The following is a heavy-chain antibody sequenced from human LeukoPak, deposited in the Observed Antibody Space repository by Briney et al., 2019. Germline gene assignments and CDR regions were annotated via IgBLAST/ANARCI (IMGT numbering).Heavy chain of an antibody. CDR2: VSSSGTTI. CDR1: GFTFRSSE. J-gene: IGHJ4*02. Sequence: GGSLRLSYAASGFTFRSSEMNWVRQAPGKGLEWVSYVSSSGTTIYYADSVKGRFTISRDNAKNSLYLQMNSLRAEDTAIYSCAGGGWRDWGQGPLATVPS. D-gene: IGHD5-24*01. CDR3: AGGGWRD. V-gene: IGHV3-48*03.